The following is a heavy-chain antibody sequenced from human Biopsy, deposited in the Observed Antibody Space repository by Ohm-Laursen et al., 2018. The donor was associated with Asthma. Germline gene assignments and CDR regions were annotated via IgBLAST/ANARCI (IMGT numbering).Heavy chain of an antibody. CDR3: ARIPRRSGSYFVDY. CDR2: IYYSGTS. CDR1: GDSITSGGCC. D-gene: IGHD3-22*01. Sequence: TLSLTCTVSGDSITSGGCCWNWIRQHPVKGLEWIGHIYYSGTSYFNPSLKSRVSFSRDTSKNQFSLRLSSVTAADTAMYYCARIPRRSGSYFVDYWGQGTLVTVSS. V-gene: IGHV4-31*03. J-gene: IGHJ4*02.